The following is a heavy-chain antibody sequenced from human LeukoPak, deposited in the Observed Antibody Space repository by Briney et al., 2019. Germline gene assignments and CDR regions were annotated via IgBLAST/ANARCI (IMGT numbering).Heavy chain of an antibody. V-gene: IGHV3-20*04. CDR2: INWNGGST. D-gene: IGHD3-10*01. Sequence: GGSLRLSCAASGFTFDDYGMTWVRQAPGKGLEWVSAINWNGGSTTYADSVRGRFTISRDNAKNSLYLQMNSLRAEDTALYYCARDSRGGLSGSHDYWGQGTLVTISS. J-gene: IGHJ4*02. CDR3: ARDSRGGLSGSHDY. CDR1: GFTFDDYG.